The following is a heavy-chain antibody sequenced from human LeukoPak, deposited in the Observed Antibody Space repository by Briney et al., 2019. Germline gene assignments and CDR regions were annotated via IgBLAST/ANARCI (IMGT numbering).Heavy chain of an antibody. CDR1: GFTFSSYS. CDR3: ARDPSNYGDYFQYYFDY. CDR2: ISSSSSYI. D-gene: IGHD4-17*01. Sequence: GGSLRLSCAASGFTFSSYSMNWVRQAPGKGLEWVSSISSSSSYIYYADSVKGRFTISRDNANNSLYLQMNSLRAEDTAVYYCARDPSNYGDYFQYYFDYWGQGTLVTVSS. J-gene: IGHJ4*02. V-gene: IGHV3-21*01.